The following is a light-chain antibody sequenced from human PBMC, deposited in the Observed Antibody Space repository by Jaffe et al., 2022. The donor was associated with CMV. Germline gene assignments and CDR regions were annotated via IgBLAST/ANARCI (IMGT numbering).Light chain of an antibody. CDR1: SSDVGAYNY. V-gene: IGLV2-14*03. Sequence: QSALTQPASVSGSPGQSITISCTGTSSDVGAYNYVSWYQQHPDKAPKLMIYDVSYRPSGVSNRFSGSKSGNTASLTISGLQAEDEADYYCSSYTSSSTLVVFGGGTRLTVL. J-gene: IGLJ2*01. CDR2: DVS. CDR3: SSYTSSSTLVV.